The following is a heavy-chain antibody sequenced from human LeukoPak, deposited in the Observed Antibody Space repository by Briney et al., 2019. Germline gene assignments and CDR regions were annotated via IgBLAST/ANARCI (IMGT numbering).Heavy chain of an antibody. V-gene: IGHV3-23*01. CDR3: AKDRRGGSYYAATLDI. J-gene: IGHJ3*02. D-gene: IGHD1-26*01. CDR1: GFTFSSYA. Sequence: PGGSLRLSCAASGFTFSSYAMSWVRQAPGKGLEWVSGISDSGDITYYADSVKGRFTISRDNSKNTLCVQMNSLRVEDTAVYFCAKDRRGGSYYAATLDIWGPGTMVTVSS. CDR2: ISDSGDIT.